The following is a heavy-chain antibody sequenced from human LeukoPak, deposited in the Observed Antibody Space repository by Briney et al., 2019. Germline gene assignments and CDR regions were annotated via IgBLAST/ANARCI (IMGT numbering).Heavy chain of an antibody. CDR3: VEGGAPSYYDGSGDSYFDY. CDR2: ISASGGRT. Sequence: PGGSLRLSCAASGFTFSSYAMSWVRQAPGKGLEWVSVISASGGRTSYADSVKGRFTVSRDNSKNMLYLQMNSLRAEDTAVYFCVEGGAPSYYDGSGDSYFDYWGQGTLVTASS. CDR1: GFTFSSYA. V-gene: IGHV3-23*01. J-gene: IGHJ4*02. D-gene: IGHD3-22*01.